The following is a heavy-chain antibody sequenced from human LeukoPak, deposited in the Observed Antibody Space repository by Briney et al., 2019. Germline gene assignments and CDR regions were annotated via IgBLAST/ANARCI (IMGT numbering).Heavy chain of an antibody. J-gene: IGHJ4*02. D-gene: IGHD3-16*01. Sequence: SQTLSLTCTVSGGSISSGGYYWSWIRQHPGKGLEWIGYIYYSGSTYYNPSLKSRVTISVDTSKNQFSLKLSSVTAADTAVYYCARGAYAQNTQTLGYWGQGTLVTVSS. CDR1: GGSISSGGYY. V-gene: IGHV4-31*03. CDR3: ARGAYAQNTQTLGY. CDR2: IYYSGST.